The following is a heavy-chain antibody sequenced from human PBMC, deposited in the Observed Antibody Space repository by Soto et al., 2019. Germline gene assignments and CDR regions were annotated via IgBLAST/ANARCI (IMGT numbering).Heavy chain of an antibody. CDR3: ARAGSYYDSSGYYYY. Sequence: ASVKVSCKASGYTFTSYGISWVRQAPGQGLEWMGWISAYNGNTNYAQKLQGRVTMTTDTSTSTAYMELRSLRSDDTAVYYCARAGSYYDSSGYYYYWGQGTLVPVYS. CDR2: ISAYNGNT. CDR1: GYTFTSYG. V-gene: IGHV1-18*04. D-gene: IGHD3-22*01. J-gene: IGHJ4*02.